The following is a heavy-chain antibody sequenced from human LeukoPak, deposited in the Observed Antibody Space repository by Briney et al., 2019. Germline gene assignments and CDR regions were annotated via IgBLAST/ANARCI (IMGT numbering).Heavy chain of an antibody. CDR1: GGSISSYY. D-gene: IGHD3-9*01. V-gene: IGHV4-59*01. Sequence: TSETLSLTCTVSGGSISSYYWSWIRQPPGKGLEWIGYIYYSGSTNYNPSLKSRVTISVDTSKNQFSLKLSSVTAADTAVYYCARGKTDILTIFLGGGPFDPWGQGTLVTVSS. CDR3: ARGKTDILTIFLGGGPFDP. CDR2: IYYSGST. J-gene: IGHJ5*02.